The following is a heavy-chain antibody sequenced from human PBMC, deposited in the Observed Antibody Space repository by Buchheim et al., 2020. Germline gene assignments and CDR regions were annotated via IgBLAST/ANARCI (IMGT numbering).Heavy chain of an antibody. Sequence: QVQLVESGGGLVKPGGSLRLSCAASGFTFSDYYMSWIRQAPGKGLQWISYSTTSGTTVDYADSVKGRFTVSRENTKNRLYLQMNSLRAEDTAVYYCAKNPRWLQSYWGQGTL. CDR2: STTSGTTV. D-gene: IGHD5-24*01. V-gene: IGHV3-11*01. CDR3: AKNPRWLQSY. J-gene: IGHJ4*02. CDR1: GFTFSDYY.